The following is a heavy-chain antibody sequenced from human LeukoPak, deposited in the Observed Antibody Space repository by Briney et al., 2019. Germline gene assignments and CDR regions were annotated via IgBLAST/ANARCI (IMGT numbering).Heavy chain of an antibody. CDR1: GGSISSGDYY. J-gene: IGHJ6*02. D-gene: IGHD4-11*01. Sequence: SQTLSLTCTVSGGSISSGDYYWSWIRQPPGKGLEWLGYIYYSGSTYYNPSLKSRITISVDTSKSQFSLKLSSVTAADTAVYYCARDEMTAVSNNGVDVWGQGTTVTVSS. CDR3: ARDEMTAVSNNGVDV. CDR2: IYYSGST. V-gene: IGHV4-30-4*01.